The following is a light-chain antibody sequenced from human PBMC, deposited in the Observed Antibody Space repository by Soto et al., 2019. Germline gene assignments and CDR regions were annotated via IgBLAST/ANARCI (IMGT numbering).Light chain of an antibody. Sequence: QAVVTQSSSASASLGSSVKLTCTLSSGHSSYVIVWHQQQPGKAPRYLMKFESSGSYNKGSGVPDSFSGSSSGADRYLTISDLQSEDEADYYCETWDTNTRIFGGGTQLTVL. CDR1: SGHSSYV. CDR3: ETWDTNTRI. CDR2: FESSGSY. J-gene: IGLJ2*01. V-gene: IGLV4-60*03.